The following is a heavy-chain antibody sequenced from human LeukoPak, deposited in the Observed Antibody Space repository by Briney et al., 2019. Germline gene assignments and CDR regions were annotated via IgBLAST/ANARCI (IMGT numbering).Heavy chain of an antibody. V-gene: IGHV4-4*07. CDR1: GGSISSYY. CDR2: IYTSGST. Sequence: PSETLSLTCTVSGGSISSYYWSWIRQPAGKGLEWIGRIYTSGSTNYNPSLKSRVTMSVDTSKNQFSLKLSSVTAADTAVYYCAREPSGRYCSSTSCYPSWYFDLWGRGTLVTVSS. CDR3: AREPSGRYCSSTSCYPSWYFDL. D-gene: IGHD2-2*01. J-gene: IGHJ2*01.